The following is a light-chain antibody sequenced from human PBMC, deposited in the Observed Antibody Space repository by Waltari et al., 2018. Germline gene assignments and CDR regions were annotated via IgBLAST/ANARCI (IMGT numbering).Light chain of an antibody. CDR3: QQYISYSLT. Sequence: DIQMTQSPSTVSASVGDRVTITCRASQTTNRWLAWYQQKPGKAPKILIYRSSILESGVPSRFSGSGSGTEFTLTISSLQPDDFATYYCQQYISYSLTFGQGTKVEIK. V-gene: IGKV1-5*03. CDR1: QTTNRW. J-gene: IGKJ1*01. CDR2: RSS.